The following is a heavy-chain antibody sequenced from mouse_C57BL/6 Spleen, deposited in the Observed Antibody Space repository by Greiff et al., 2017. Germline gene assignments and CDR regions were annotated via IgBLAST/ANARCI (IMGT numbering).Heavy chain of an antibody. CDR3: ARYTGVYYGSSYWYFDV. J-gene: IGHJ1*03. CDR1: GFTFTDYY. D-gene: IGHD1-1*01. CDR2: IRNKANGYTT. Sequence: DVKLAESGGGLVQPGGSLSLSCAASGFTFTDYYMSWVRQPPGKALEWLGFIRNKANGYTTEYSASVKGRFTISRDNSQSILYLQMNALRAEDSATYYCARYTGVYYGSSYWYFDVWGTGTTVTVSS. V-gene: IGHV7-3*01.